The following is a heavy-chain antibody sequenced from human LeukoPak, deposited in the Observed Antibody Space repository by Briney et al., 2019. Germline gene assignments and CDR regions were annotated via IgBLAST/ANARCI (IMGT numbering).Heavy chain of an antibody. J-gene: IGHJ4*02. V-gene: IGHV1-2*02. CDR1: GYTFTGSI. Sequence: ASVKVSCKAPGYTFTGSIMHWVRQAPGQGLEWMRWINPNGVGTNYAQKFQGRVNMTRDTSISTAYMEVSRLRSHDTAVDYCARDQGLQIIYWGQGTLVTVCS. CDR2: INPNGVGT. CDR3: ARDQGLQIIY. D-gene: IGHD4-11*01.